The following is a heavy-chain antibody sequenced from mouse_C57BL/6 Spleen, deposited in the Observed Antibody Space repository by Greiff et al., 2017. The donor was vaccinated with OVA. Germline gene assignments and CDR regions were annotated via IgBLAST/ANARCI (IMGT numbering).Heavy chain of an antibody. CDR3: ARGVITTVVVPYFDV. V-gene: IGHV1-64*01. CDR1: GYTFTSYW. J-gene: IGHJ1*03. CDR2: IHPNSGST. D-gene: IGHD1-1*01. Sequence: QVQLQQPGAELVKPGASVKLSCKASGYTFTSYWMHWVKQRPGQGLEWIGMIHPNSGSTNYTEKFKSKATLTVDKSSSTAYMQLSSLTSEDSAVYYCARGVITTVVVPYFDVWGTGTTVTVSS.